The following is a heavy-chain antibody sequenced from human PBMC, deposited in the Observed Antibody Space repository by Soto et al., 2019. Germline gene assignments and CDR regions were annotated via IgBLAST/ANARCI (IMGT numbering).Heavy chain of an antibody. CDR1: GYSFITYW. CDR3: ARILITMVRGVIPFDGWFHX. Sequence: GESLKSSCKGSGYSFITYWIGWVRQMPGKGLEWMAMIYPADSETRYSPSFQGHVTISAEKSISNAYLQWSSLKASDTAIYYCARILITMVRGVIPFDGWFHXWGQVTLVTVSX. CDR2: IYPADSET. J-gene: IGHJ5*02. V-gene: IGHV5-51*01. D-gene: IGHD3-10*01.